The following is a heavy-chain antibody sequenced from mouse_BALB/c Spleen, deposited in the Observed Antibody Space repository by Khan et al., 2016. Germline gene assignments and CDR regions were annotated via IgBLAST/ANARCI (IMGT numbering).Heavy chain of an antibody. Sequence: EVQLQESGPGLVKPSQSLSLTCPVTGYSITSDYAWNWIRQFPGNKLEWMGYISYSGTTTYNPSLKSRISITRDTSKNQFFLQLNSVTTEDTATYYCARWLDARDYWGQGTSVTVSS. D-gene: IGHD2-2*01. CDR3: ARWLDARDY. CDR2: ISYSGTT. V-gene: IGHV3-2*02. CDR1: GYSITSDYA. J-gene: IGHJ4*01.